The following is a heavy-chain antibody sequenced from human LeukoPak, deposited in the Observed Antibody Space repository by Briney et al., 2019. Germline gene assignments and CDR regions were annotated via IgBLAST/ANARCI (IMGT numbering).Heavy chain of an antibody. CDR3: ARDLPVLLWFGDPSNWLDP. J-gene: IGHJ5*02. V-gene: IGHV1-2*02. Sequence: ASVKVSCKASGYTFTGYYMHWVRQAPGQGLEWMGWINPNSGGTNYAQKFQGRVTMTRDTSISTAYMELSRLRSDDTAVYYCARDLPVLLWFGDPSNWLDPWGQGTLVTVSS. CDR2: INPNSGGT. CDR1: GYTFTGYY. D-gene: IGHD3-10*01.